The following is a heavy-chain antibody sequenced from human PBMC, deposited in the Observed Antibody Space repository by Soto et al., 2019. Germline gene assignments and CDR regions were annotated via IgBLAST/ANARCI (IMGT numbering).Heavy chain of an antibody. Sequence: EVQLVESGGGLVQPGGSLKLSCAASGFTFSGSAMHWVRQASGKGLEWVGRIRSRANSYATTYAASVKGRFTISRDDSKIRAYLQMNSLKTEDTAVYYCTRWYYGMDVWGQGTTVTVSS. CDR2: IRSRANSYAT. CDR1: GFTFSGSA. CDR3: TRWYYGMDV. D-gene: IGHD4-17*01. V-gene: IGHV3-73*01. J-gene: IGHJ6*02.